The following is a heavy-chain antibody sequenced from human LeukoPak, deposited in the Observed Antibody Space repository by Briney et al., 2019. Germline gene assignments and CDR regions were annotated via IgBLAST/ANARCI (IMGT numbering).Heavy chain of an antibody. V-gene: IGHV3-72*01. Sequence: GGSLRLSCAASGFTFSDHYMDWVRQAPGKGLEWVGRTRNKANSYTTEYAASVKGRFTISRDDSKNSLYLQMNSLKTEDTAVYYCARGSLRYYYSSGYYYDYWGQGTLVTVSS. CDR3: ARGSLRYYYSSGYYYDY. D-gene: IGHD3-22*01. CDR1: GFTFSDHY. CDR2: TRNKANSYTT. J-gene: IGHJ4*02.